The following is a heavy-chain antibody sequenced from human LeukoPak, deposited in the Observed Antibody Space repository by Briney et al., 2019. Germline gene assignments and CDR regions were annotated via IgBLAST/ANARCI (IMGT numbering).Heavy chain of an antibody. V-gene: IGHV3-9*01. J-gene: IGHJ4*02. D-gene: IGHD1-26*01. Sequence: GGSLRLSCVASGFTFDDYAMHWVRQAPGKGLEWVSGISWNSGSIGYADSVKGRFTISRDNAKNSLYLQMNSLRAEDTAVYYCARDRSGSYDYWGQGTLVTVSS. CDR3: ARDRSGSYDY. CDR2: ISWNSGSI. CDR1: GFTFDDYA.